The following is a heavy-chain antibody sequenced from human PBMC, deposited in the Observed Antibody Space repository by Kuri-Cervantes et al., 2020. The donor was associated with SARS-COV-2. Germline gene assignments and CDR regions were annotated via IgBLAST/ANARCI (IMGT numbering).Heavy chain of an antibody. J-gene: IGHJ4*02. Sequence: LSLPFAASGFTFSSYWMSWVRQAPGKGLEWVANIKQDGSEKYYVDSVKGRFTISRDNAKNTLYLQMNSLRNEDTAIYYCASPPGIRAAVDGGNDYWGQGTLVTVSS. CDR3: ASPPGIRAAVDGGNDY. V-gene: IGHV3-7*02. D-gene: IGHD4-23*01. CDR2: IKQDGSEK. CDR1: GFTFSSYW.